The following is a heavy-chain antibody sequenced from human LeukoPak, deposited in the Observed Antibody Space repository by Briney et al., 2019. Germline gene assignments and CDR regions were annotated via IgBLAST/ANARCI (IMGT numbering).Heavy chain of an antibody. CDR1: GGSFSGYY. V-gene: IGHV4-34*01. D-gene: IGHD6-13*01. CDR3: ARGPTMYKRISIAAAAKQGMDV. Sequence: SETLSLTCAVYGGSFSGYYWSWIRQPPGKGLEWIGEINHSGSTNYNPSLKSRVTISVDTSKNQFSLKLSSVTAADTAVYYCARGPTMYKRISIAAAAKQGMDVWGQGTTVTVSS. J-gene: IGHJ6*02. CDR2: INHSGST.